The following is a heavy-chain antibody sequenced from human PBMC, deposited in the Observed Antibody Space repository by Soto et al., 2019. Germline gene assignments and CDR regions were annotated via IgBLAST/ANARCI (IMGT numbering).Heavy chain of an antibody. CDR1: GGSFSGYY. J-gene: IGHJ4*02. CDR3: AKNKITGLFDY. CDR2: INHSGST. V-gene: IGHV4-34*01. Sequence: SETLSLTCAVYGGSFSGYYWTWIRQPPGTGLEWIGEINHSGSTNYNPSLKSRVTISVDTSKNQFSLKLTSVTAADTAVYYCAKNKITGLFDYWGQGTLFTVSS. D-gene: IGHD2-8*02.